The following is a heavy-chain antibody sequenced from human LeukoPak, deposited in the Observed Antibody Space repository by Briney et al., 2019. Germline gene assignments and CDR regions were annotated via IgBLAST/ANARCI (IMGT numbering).Heavy chain of an antibody. D-gene: IGHD1-26*01. J-gene: IGHJ6*02. CDR1: GGSINSYY. Sequence: PSETLSLTCTVSGGSINSYYWSWIRQPPGKGLEWIRYIHNSGSTSSNPSLKSRITMSVDTSKNQLFLKVTSVTAADTAVYYCARHGIAGANTYYFGVDVWGQGTTVTVSS. V-gene: IGHV4-59*08. CDR3: ARHGIAGANTYYFGVDV. CDR2: IHNSGST.